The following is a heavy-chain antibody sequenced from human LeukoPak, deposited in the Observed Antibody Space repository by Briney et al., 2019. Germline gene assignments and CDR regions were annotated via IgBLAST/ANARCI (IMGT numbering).Heavy chain of an antibody. Sequence: GGSLRLSCAASGFTFSRYWMSWVRQAPGKGLEWVAHIKEDGSEKYYVDSVKGRFTISRDNAKKSLYLQMNSLRAEDTAVYYCARDQVLAMIGVLQGAFDIWGQGTMVTVSS. D-gene: IGHD3-22*01. J-gene: IGHJ3*02. V-gene: IGHV3-7*01. CDR1: GFTFSRYW. CDR3: ARDQVLAMIGVLQGAFDI. CDR2: IKEDGSEK.